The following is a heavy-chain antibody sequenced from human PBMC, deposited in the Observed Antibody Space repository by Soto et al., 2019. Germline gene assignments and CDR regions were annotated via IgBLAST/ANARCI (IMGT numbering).Heavy chain of an antibody. J-gene: IGHJ6*02. CDR1: GYTFTSYY. Sequence: ASVKVSCKASGYTFTSYYMHWLRQAPGQGLEWMGIINPSGGSTSYAQKFQGRVTMTRDTSTSTVYMELSSLRSEDTAVYYCASSTGLIVATNPAAGMDVWGQGTTVTVSS. CDR2: INPSGGST. CDR3: ASSTGLIVATNPAAGMDV. V-gene: IGHV1-46*01. D-gene: IGHD5-12*01.